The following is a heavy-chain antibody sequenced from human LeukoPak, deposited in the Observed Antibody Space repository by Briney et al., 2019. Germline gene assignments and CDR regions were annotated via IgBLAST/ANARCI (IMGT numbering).Heavy chain of an antibody. V-gene: IGHV4-59*01. Sequence: SETLSLTCTVSGGSISGYYWSWIRQPPGKGLEWIGYIYSSGSTNYNPSLKSRVTISIDTSKSQFSLKLSSVTAADTAVYYCASGEDYYDSSGYYNWFDPWGQGTLVTVSS. J-gene: IGHJ5*02. CDR2: IYSSGST. CDR1: GGSISGYY. CDR3: ASGEDYYDSSGYYNWFDP. D-gene: IGHD3-22*01.